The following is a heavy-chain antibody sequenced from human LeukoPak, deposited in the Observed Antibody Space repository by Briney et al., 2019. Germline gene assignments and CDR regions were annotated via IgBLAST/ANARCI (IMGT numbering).Heavy chain of an antibody. Sequence: ASETLSLTCTVSGGSISSGDYYWSWIRQPPGKGLEWIGYIYYSGSTYYNPSLKSRVTISVDRSKNQFSLRLNYVTAADTAVYYCARAPGESTVLTTGRWDWYFDLWGRGTLVTVSS. J-gene: IGHJ2*01. CDR1: GGSISSGDYY. V-gene: IGHV4-30-4*08. CDR3: ARAPGESTVLTTGRWDWYFDL. D-gene: IGHD4-23*01. CDR2: IYYSGST.